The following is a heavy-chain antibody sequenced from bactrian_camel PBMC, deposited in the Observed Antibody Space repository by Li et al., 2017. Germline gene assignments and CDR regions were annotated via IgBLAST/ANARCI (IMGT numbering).Heavy chain of an antibody. CDR1: GFTFSKYA. J-gene: IGHJ6*01. D-gene: IGHD2*01. CDR3: AAEDGGVVITTCPSGEFGY. V-gene: IGHV3S40*01. Sequence: VQLVESGGGLVQPGGSLRLSCAGSGFTFSKYAMSWVRQAPGKGLEWVSAINSGGGSTYYADSVKGRFTISRDNAKNTVYLQMNSLKPEDTAVYYCAAEDGGVVITTCPSGEFGYWGQGTQVTVS. CDR2: INSGGGST.